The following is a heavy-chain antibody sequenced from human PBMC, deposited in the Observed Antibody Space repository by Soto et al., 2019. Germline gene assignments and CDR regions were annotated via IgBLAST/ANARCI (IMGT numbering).Heavy chain of an antibody. Sequence: GESLKISCKGSGYSFTSYWISWVRQMPGKGLEWMGRTDPSDSYTNYSPSFQGHVTISADKSISTAYLQWSSLKASDTAMYYCARHPYSRALSYYYYYGMDVWGQGTTVTVSS. V-gene: IGHV5-10-1*01. CDR3: ARHPYSRALSYYYYYGMDV. J-gene: IGHJ6*02. CDR2: TDPSDSYT. CDR1: GYSFTSYW. D-gene: IGHD6-13*01.